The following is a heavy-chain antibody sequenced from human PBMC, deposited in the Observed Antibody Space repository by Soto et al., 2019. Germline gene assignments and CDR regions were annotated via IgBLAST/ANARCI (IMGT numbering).Heavy chain of an antibody. CDR2: IYYSGST. J-gene: IGHJ3*02. Sequence: PPETLSLTCTVSGGSISSYYWSWIRQPPGKGLEWIGYIYYSGSTNYNPSLKSRVTISVDTSKNQFSLKLSSVTAADTAVYYCARDGYSRYAFDIWGQGTMVTVSS. CDR1: GGSISSYY. D-gene: IGHD4-4*01. V-gene: IGHV4-59*12. CDR3: ARDGYSRYAFDI.